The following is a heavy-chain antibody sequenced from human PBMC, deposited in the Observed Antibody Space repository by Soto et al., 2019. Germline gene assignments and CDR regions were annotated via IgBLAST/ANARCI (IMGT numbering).Heavy chain of an antibody. D-gene: IGHD3-16*01. Sequence: SETLSLTCTVSGGSISSYYWSWIRQPPGKGLEWIGYIYYSGSTNYNPSLKSRVTISVDTSKNQFSLKLSSVTAADTAVYYCAVMHPFGGAFDIWGQGTMVTVSS. J-gene: IGHJ3*02. V-gene: IGHV4-59*01. CDR2: IYYSGST. CDR3: AVMHPFGGAFDI. CDR1: GGSISSYY.